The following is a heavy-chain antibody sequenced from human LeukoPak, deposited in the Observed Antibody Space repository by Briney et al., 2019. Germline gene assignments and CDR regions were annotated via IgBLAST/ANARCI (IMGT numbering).Heavy chain of an antibody. CDR3: ARVTGSYIYYGMDV. D-gene: IGHD3-10*01. CDR2: IYYSGST. V-gene: IGHV4-59*01. CDR1: GGSISSYY. Sequence: SETLSLTCTVSGGSISSYYWSWIRQPPGKGLELIGYIYYSGSTNYNPSLKSRVTISVDTSKNQFSLKLSSVTAADTAVYYCARVTGSYIYYGMDVWGQGTTVTVSS. J-gene: IGHJ6*02.